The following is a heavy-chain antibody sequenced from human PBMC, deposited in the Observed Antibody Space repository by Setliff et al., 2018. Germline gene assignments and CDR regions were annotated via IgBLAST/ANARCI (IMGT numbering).Heavy chain of an antibody. J-gene: IGHJ4*02. Sequence: GGSLRLSCAVSGFIFSSYHMNWVRQAPGKGLEWVSGISGTGGTTYYADSVKGRFTISRDNSKNTLYLQMNSLRPEDTAVYYCARTCSGSGCYAGLESWGQGTPVTVSS. CDR2: ISGTGGTT. CDR3: ARTCSGSGCYAGLES. D-gene: IGHD2-15*01. V-gene: IGHV3-23*01. CDR1: GFIFSSYH.